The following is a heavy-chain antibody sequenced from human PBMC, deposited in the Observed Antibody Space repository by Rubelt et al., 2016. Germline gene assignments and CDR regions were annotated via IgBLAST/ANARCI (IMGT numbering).Heavy chain of an antibody. V-gene: IGHV4-39*07. Sequence: QLQLQESGPGLVKPSETLSLTCTVSGGSISSSSYYWGWIRQPPGKGLEWIGSIYYSGSTYYNPSPKRRVTRSVDTSKNQFSLKLNSVTAADTAVYYCARVILLWFGEFDYWGQGTLVTVSS. J-gene: IGHJ4*02. CDR3: ARVILLWFGEFDY. D-gene: IGHD3-10*01. CDR2: IYYSGST. CDR1: GGSISSSSYY.